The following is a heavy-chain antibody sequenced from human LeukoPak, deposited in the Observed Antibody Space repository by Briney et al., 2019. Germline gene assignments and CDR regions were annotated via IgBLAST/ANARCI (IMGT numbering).Heavy chain of an antibody. CDR3: ARTWTAGTIYYYMDV. V-gene: IGHV1-2*06. CDR2: ILPNSDTT. D-gene: IGHD6-13*01. Sequence: ASVKVSCKASGYTFTGYYIHWVRQAPGQRLEWMGRILPNSDTTNYAQKFQGRVTLTRDTSISTAYMELSRLTSDDTAIYYCARTWTAGTIYYYMDVWGKGTAVTVSS. J-gene: IGHJ6*03. CDR1: GYTFTGYY.